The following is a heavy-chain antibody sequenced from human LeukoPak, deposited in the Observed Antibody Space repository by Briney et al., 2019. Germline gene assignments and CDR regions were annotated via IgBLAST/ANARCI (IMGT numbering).Heavy chain of an antibody. Sequence: GGSLRLSCEASGFTFSSYVMSWVRQAPGKGLEWVSAISGSGGSTNYADSVKGRFTISRDNSKNTLYLQMNSLRAEDTAVYYCAKRSSWYYFDYWGQGTLVTVSS. CDR1: GFTFSSYV. J-gene: IGHJ4*02. D-gene: IGHD6-13*01. V-gene: IGHV3-23*01. CDR3: AKRSSWYYFDY. CDR2: ISGSGGST.